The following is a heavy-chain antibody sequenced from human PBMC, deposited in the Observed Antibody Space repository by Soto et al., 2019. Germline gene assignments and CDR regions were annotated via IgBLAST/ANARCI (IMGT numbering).Heavy chain of an antibody. CDR2: IYSDDTT. D-gene: IGHD1-26*01. V-gene: IGHV3-53*04. CDR1: GFTVSNNY. CDR3: AREGGYYHYFAY. Sequence: GGSLRLSCAVSGFTVSNNYMNWVRQAPGKGLEWVSVIYSDDTTFYADSVKGRFTISRHNSKNTLYLQMNSLRAEGTAVYYCAREGGYYHYFAYWGRGTLVTVSS. J-gene: IGHJ4*02.